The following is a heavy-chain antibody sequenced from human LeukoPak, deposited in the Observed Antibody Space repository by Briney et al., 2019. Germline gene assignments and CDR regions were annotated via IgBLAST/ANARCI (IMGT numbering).Heavy chain of an antibody. CDR3: ARQDSSGWYWDVRFDY. CDR2: TYYRSKWYN. D-gene: IGHD6-19*01. J-gene: IGHJ4*02. V-gene: IGHV6-1*01. CDR1: GDSVSSNSAA. Sequence: SQTLSLTCAISGDSVSSNSAAWHWIRQSPSRGLEWLARTYYRSKWYNDYAVSVKSRITINPDTSKNQFSLQLNSVTPEDTAVYYCARQDSSGWYWDVRFDYWGQGTLVTVSS.